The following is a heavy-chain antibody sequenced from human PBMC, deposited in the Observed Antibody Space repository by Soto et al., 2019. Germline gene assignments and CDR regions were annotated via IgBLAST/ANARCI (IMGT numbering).Heavy chain of an antibody. D-gene: IGHD4-17*01. CDR1: GFTFSSYA. CDR3: AKPRSDGDYEFDY. V-gene: IGHV3-23*01. CDR2: ITDNGGTT. J-gene: IGHJ4*02. Sequence: GGSLRLSCAASGFTFSSYAMSWVRQAPGKGLEWVSAITDNGGTTYYADSVKGRFTISRDNSKNTLYLQMNSLRAEDTAVYYCAKPRSDGDYEFDYWGQGTLVTVSS.